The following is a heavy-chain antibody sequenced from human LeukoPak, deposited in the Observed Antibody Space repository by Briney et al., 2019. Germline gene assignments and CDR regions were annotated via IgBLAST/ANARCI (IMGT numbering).Heavy chain of an antibody. CDR3: ASRSIAAAGNGFDP. D-gene: IGHD6-13*01. Sequence: SETLSLTCTVSGGSISSSSYYWGWIRQPPGKGLEWIGSIYYSGSTYYNPSLKSRVTISVDTSKNQFSLKLSSVTAADTAVYYCASRSIAAAGNGFDPWGQGTLVTVSS. V-gene: IGHV4-39*01. CDR2: IYYSGST. CDR1: GGSISSSSYY. J-gene: IGHJ5*02.